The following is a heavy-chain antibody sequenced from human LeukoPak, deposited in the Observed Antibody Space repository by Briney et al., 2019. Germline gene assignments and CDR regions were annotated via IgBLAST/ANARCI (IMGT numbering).Heavy chain of an antibody. CDR2: MNPNSGNT. V-gene: IGHV1-8*02. CDR1: GYTFTSYY. J-gene: IGHJ4*02. CDR3: ARGYIRWFGELPALDY. Sequence: ASVKVSCKASGYTFTSYYMHWVRQATGQGLEWMGWMNPNSGNTGYAQKFQGRVTMTRNTSISTAYMELSSLRSEDTAVYYCARGYIRWFGELPALDYWGQGTLVTVSS. D-gene: IGHD3-10*01.